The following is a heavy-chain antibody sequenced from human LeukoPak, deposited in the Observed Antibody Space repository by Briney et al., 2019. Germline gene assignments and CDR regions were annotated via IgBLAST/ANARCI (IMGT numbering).Heavy chain of an antibody. CDR2: ISGSGAST. CDR1: GFSFSGYA. J-gene: IGHJ4*02. CDR3: AKGSRGYTNYYFDY. D-gene: IGHD2-2*02. Sequence: PGGSLRLSCASSGFSFSGYAMIWVRRAPGKGLELVSTISGSGASTFYADSVRGRFITSKDIPSNTVYLQMNSLRAEDTAVYYCAKGSRGYTNYYFDYWGQGTLVTVSS. V-gene: IGHV3-23*01.